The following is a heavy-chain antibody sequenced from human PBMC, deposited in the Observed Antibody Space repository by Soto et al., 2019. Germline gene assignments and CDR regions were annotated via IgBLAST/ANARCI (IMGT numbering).Heavy chain of an antibody. CDR1: GYIFTSFG. Sequence: QVQLVQSGDVVKKPGASVKVSCKASGYIFTSFGISWVRQAPGQGLEWMGWISGYNGNTNYAEKFQDRVTMTTDTSTTTAYMELRSLKSDDTAVYYCAKGGIRVDAVRMDSWGQGTLVTVSS. J-gene: IGHJ5*01. CDR2: ISGYNGNT. D-gene: IGHD3-16*01. V-gene: IGHV1-18*04. CDR3: AKGGIRVDAVRMDS.